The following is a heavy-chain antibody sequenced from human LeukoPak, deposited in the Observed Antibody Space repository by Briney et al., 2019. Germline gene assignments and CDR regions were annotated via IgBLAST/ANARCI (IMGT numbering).Heavy chain of an antibody. V-gene: IGHV3-23*01. CDR1: GFTFCSYA. J-gene: IGHJ3*02. Sequence: PGGSLRLSCAASGFTFCSYAMGWVREAPGKGLEWVSAISGSGGSTYYTDSVRGRFTISRDNSKTTPSLHITSLRAEAPAVYNCARSKGYGLLDIWGEGTMVTVSS. D-gene: IGHD3-10*01. CDR3: ARSKGYGLLDI. CDR2: ISGSGGST.